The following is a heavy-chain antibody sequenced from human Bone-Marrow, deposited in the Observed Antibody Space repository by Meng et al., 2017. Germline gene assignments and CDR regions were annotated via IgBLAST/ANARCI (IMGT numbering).Heavy chain of an antibody. CDR1: GGSINSAGYY. Sequence: GSGPGLVKPAQSLSLTCSVSGGSINSAGYYWSWIRQHPGKGLEWIGYIYYTENTYYNPSLKSPMTISLDKSKNQFSLKLNSVTVADTAVYYCARGRASCSSGGCSLGWFDPWGQGTLVTVSS. V-gene: IGHV4-31*01. CDR3: ARGRASCSSGGCSLGWFDP. D-gene: IGHD2-15*01. J-gene: IGHJ5*02. CDR2: IYYTENT.